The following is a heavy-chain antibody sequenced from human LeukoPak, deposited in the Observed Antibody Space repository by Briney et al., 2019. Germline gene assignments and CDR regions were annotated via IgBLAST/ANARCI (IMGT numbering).Heavy chain of an antibody. D-gene: IGHD3-10*01. J-gene: IGHJ4*02. V-gene: IGHV1-8*01. CDR1: GYTFTSYD. Sequence: GASVKVSCKASGYTFTSYDINWVRPATGQGLEWMGWMNPNSGNTGYAQKVQVRVTMTRNNSISTAYMELSSLRSEDTAVYYCARGLLMNWGQGTLVTVSS. CDR3: ARGLLMN. CDR2: MNPNSGNT.